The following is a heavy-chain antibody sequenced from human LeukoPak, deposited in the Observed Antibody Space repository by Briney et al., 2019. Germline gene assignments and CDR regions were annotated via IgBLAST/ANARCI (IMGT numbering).Heavy chain of an antibody. D-gene: IGHD4-17*01. Sequence: SETLSLTRAVYGGSFSGYYWSWIRQPPGKGLEWIGEINHSGSTNYNPSLKSRVTISVDTPTNQFSLKLSSVTAADTAVYYCARDSPTVTRHNQLYYYYYYYMDVWGKGTTVTVSS. CDR3: ARDSPTVTRHNQLYYYYYYYMDV. J-gene: IGHJ6*03. CDR1: GGSFSGYY. CDR2: INHSGST. V-gene: IGHV4-34*01.